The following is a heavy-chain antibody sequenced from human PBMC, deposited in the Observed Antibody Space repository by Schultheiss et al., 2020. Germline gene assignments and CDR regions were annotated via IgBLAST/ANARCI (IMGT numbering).Heavy chain of an antibody. V-gene: IGHV4-34*01. Sequence: SETLSLTCAVYGGSFSGYYWSWIRQPPGKGLEWIGYIYYSGSTYYNPSLKSLVTISVDTSKNQFSLKLSSVTAADTAVYYCARGEQWLVRWGQGTLVTVSS. D-gene: IGHD6-19*01. CDR1: GGSFSGYY. CDR2: IYYSGST. CDR3: ARGEQWLVR. J-gene: IGHJ4*02.